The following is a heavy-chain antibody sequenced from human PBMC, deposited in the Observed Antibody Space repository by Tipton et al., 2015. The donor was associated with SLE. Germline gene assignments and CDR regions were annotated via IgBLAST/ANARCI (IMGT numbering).Heavy chain of an antibody. D-gene: IGHD3-16*01. CDR2: IYPDDSDV. CDR1: GYRFSSYW. J-gene: IGHJ6*03. CDR3: GRHAGGVTGFYNYMDV. Sequence: QLVQSGAEVRKPGESLKISCKGSGYRFSSYWIGWVRQMPGKGLEWMGIIYPDDSDVRYSPTFQGQVTLSVDKSISTAYLQWSSLKASDTATYYCGRHAGGVTGFYNYMDVWGKGTTVTVSS. V-gene: IGHV5-51*01.